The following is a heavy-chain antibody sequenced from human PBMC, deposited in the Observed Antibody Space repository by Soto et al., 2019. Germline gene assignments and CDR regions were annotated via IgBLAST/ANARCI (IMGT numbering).Heavy chain of an antibody. Sequence: EVQLVESGGGLVQPGRSLRLSCTASGFTFGDYAMSWFRQAPGKGLEWVGFIRSKAYGGTTEYAASVKGRFTISRDDXXSIAYLQMNSLKTEDTAVYYCTRNTVTPVRDWFDPWGQGTLVTVSS. CDR2: IRSKAYGGTT. J-gene: IGHJ5*02. V-gene: IGHV3-49*03. CDR1: GFTFGDYA. CDR3: TRNTVTPVRDWFDP. D-gene: IGHD4-17*01.